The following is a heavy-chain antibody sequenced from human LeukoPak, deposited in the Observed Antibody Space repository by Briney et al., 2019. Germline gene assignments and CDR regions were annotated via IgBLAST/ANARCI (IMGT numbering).Heavy chain of an antibody. CDR3: ARGQLMVYANWFDP. CDR1: GFTFSSYS. J-gene: IGHJ5*02. CDR2: ISSSSSYI. V-gene: IGHV3-21*01. Sequence: PGGSLRLSCAASGFTFSSYSMNWVRQAPGKGLEWVSSISSSSSYIYYADSVKGRFTISRDNAKNSLYLQMNSLRAEDTAVYYCARGQLMVYANWFDPWGQGTLVTVSS. D-gene: IGHD2-8*01.